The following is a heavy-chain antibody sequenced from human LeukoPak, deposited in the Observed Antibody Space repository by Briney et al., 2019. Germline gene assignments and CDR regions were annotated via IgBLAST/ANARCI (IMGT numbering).Heavy chain of an antibody. D-gene: IGHD3-3*01. CDR3: ARDRAWNYSDY. CDR1: GFTFSAFG. Sequence: PGGSLRLSCAASGFTFSAFGMNWVRQAPGKGLEWVSTITKSGDSTYYVDSVKGRFTISRDNSKNTLYLQMDSLRAEDTAVYYCARDRAWNYSDYWGQGTLVTVSS. J-gene: IGHJ4*02. V-gene: IGHV3-23*01. CDR2: ITKSGDST.